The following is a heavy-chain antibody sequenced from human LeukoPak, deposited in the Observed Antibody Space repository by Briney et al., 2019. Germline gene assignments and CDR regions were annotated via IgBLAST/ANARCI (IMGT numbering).Heavy chain of an antibody. Sequence: SETLSLTCIVSGGSFSTSYWSWIRQPPGKGLEWIGDIYYTGSTKYNPSLKSRVTISVDTSKNQFSLKLRSVTAADTAVYYCARGVNGDWNYFYFDYWGQGTLVTVSS. CDR2: IYYTGST. J-gene: IGHJ4*02. CDR1: GGSFSTSY. CDR3: ARGVNGDWNYFYFDY. V-gene: IGHV4-59*01. D-gene: IGHD1-7*01.